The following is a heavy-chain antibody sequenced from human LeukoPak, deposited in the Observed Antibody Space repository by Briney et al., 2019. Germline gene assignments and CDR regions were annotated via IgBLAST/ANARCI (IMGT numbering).Heavy chain of an antibody. Sequence: GGSLRLSCAASGFTFSSYEMNWVRQAPGKGLEWISYINDSGKTRYYADSVKGRFTISRDNAKNSLYLQMNSLRAEDTAVYYCAELGITMIGGVWGKGTTVTISS. CDR2: INDSGKTR. J-gene: IGHJ6*04. CDR1: GFTFSSYE. CDR3: AELGITMIGGV. D-gene: IGHD3-10*02. V-gene: IGHV3-48*03.